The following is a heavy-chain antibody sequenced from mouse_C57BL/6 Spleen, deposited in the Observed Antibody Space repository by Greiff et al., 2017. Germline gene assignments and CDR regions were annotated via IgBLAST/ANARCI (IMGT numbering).Heavy chain of an antibody. D-gene: IGHD1-1*01. CDR3: ARLRDTTYFDY. V-gene: IGHV1-50*01. Sequence: QVQLQQPGAELVMPGASVKLSCKASGYTFTSYWMQWVKQRPGQGLEWIGEIDPSDSYTNYNQKFKGKATLTVDTSSSTAYMQLSSLTSEDSAVYYCARLRDTTYFDYWGQGTTLTVSS. J-gene: IGHJ2*01. CDR2: IDPSDSYT. CDR1: GYTFTSYW.